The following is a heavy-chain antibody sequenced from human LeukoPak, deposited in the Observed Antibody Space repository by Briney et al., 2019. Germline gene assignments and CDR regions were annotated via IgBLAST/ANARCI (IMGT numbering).Heavy chain of an antibody. V-gene: IGHV1-18*01. CDR1: GNTFTNNG. Sequence: ASVKVSCKASGNTFTNNGISWVRQAPGQGLEWMGWISAYNGHTNYAQKFQGRVTMTRNTSISTAYMELSSLRSEDTAVYYCTRFVYGAAADETGGHWGQGTLVTVSS. J-gene: IGHJ4*02. CDR3: TRFVYGAAADETGGH. D-gene: IGHD6-13*01. CDR2: ISAYNGHT.